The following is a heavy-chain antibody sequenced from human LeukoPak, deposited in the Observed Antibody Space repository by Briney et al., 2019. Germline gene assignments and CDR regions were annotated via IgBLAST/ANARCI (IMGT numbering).Heavy chain of an antibody. CDR2: ITSSSTYM. CDR3: ARDPYSGGYGAYYYYYMDV. D-gene: IGHD6-19*01. J-gene: IGHJ6*03. CDR1: GFTFSTYS. V-gene: IGHV3-21*01. Sequence: GGSLRLSCAASGFTFSTYSMNWVRRTPGKGLEWVSSITSSSTYMFYADSVRGRFTISRDNAENSLYLQMNSLRDEDTAVYYCARDPYSGGYGAYYYYYMDVWGKGTTVTVSS.